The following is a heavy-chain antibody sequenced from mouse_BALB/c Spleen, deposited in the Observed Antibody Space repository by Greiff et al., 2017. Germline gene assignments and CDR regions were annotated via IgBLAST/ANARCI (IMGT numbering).Heavy chain of an antibody. D-gene: IGHD1-1*01. V-gene: IGHV1-7*01. CDR1: GYTFTSYW. J-gene: IGHJ2*01. CDR2: INPSTGYT. Sequence: QVHVKQSGAELAKPGASVKMSCKASGYTFTSYWMHWVKQRPGQGLEWIGYINPSTGYTEYNQKFKDKATLTADKSSSTAYMQLSSLTSEDSAVYYCARKDYYGIFDYWGQGTTLTVSS. CDR3: ARKDYYGIFDY.